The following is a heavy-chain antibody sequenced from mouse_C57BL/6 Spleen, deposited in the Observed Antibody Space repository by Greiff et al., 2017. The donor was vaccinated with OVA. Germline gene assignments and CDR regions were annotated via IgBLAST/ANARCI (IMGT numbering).Heavy chain of an antibody. Sequence: HVKQPGAELVRPGSSVKLSCKASGYTFTSYWMHWVKQRPIQGLEWIGNIDPSDSETHYNQKFKDKATLTVDKSSSTAYMQLSSLTSEDSAVYYCARTYYDYDEDAMDYWGQGTSVTVSS. V-gene: IGHV1-52*01. CDR2: IDPSDSET. D-gene: IGHD2-4*01. CDR1: GYTFTSYW. J-gene: IGHJ4*01. CDR3: ARTYYDYDEDAMDY.